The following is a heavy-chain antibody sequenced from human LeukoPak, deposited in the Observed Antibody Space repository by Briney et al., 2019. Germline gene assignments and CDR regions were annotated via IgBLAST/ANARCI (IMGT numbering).Heavy chain of an antibody. J-gene: IGHJ4*02. CDR2: IYYSGST. CDR1: GGSISSSSYY. Sequence: PSETLSLTCTVSGGSISSSSYYWGWIRQPPGKGLEWIGTIYYSGSTYYNPSLKSRVTISVDTSKNQFSLKLSSVTAADTAVNYCGGRFLEWLLDYWGQGTLVTVSS. D-gene: IGHD3-3*01. V-gene: IGHV4-39*01. CDR3: GGRFLEWLLDY.